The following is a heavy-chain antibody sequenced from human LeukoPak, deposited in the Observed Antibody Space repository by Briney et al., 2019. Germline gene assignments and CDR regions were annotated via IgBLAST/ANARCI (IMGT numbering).Heavy chain of an antibody. D-gene: IGHD3-10*01. V-gene: IGHV3-23*01. Sequence: PGGSLRLSCAASGFTFSSYPMNWVRQAPGKGLEWVSSISSRSDYIYYADSVKGRFAISRDTSKNTLYLQMNSLRAEDTAVYYCAKVGPSLVRGLIRGGARYYYNYMDVWGKGTTVTISS. CDR1: GFTFSSYP. CDR2: ISSRSDYI. CDR3: AKVGPSLVRGLIRGGARYYYNYMDV. J-gene: IGHJ6*03.